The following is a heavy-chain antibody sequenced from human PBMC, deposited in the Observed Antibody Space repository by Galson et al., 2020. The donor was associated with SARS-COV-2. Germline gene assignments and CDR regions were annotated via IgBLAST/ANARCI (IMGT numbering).Heavy chain of an antibody. J-gene: IGHJ4*01. CDR2: ITNNGGYT. Sequence: QAGGSLRLSCSASGFTFSSYAIHWVRQAPGKGLEYVSSITNNGGYTHYADSVKGRFTISRDNSKNTLYLQMSSLRADDTAVYYCVKRDSTTYYDYWGQGTPVTVSS. V-gene: IGHV3-64D*08. CDR1: GFTFSSYA. CDR3: VKRDSTTYYDY. D-gene: IGHD3-22*01.